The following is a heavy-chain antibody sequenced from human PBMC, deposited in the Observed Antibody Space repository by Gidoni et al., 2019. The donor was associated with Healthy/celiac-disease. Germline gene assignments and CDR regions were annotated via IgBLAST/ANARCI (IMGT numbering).Heavy chain of an antibody. D-gene: IGHD6-13*01. J-gene: IGHJ6*03. CDR2: MYSGGST. Sequence: EVHLVESGGGLIQPGGSLRLSCAASGFTSSRNYMGWVRQDPGKGLEWVSVMYSGGSTYYADAVKGRFTISRDNSKNTLYLQMNSLRAEDTAVYYCARGAAAGTGYYYYYYMDVWGKGTTVTVSS. CDR1: GFTSSRNY. V-gene: IGHV3-53*01. CDR3: ARGAAAGTGYYYYYYMDV.